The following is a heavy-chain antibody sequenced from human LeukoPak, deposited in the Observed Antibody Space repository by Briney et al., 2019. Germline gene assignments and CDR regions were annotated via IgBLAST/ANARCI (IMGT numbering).Heavy chain of an antibody. J-gene: IGHJ4*02. CDR1: GYSISSGYF. Sequence: SETLSLTCAVSGYSISSGYFWAWIRQAPGKGPEWIGSISDSGSSYSNPSLKSRVIVSVDTCNNQFSLRLTSVTAADTATYYCARDGYYYDGTFEYWGQGIRVAVSS. CDR2: ISDSGSS. CDR3: ARDGYYYDGTFEY. D-gene: IGHD3-22*01. V-gene: IGHV4-38-2*02.